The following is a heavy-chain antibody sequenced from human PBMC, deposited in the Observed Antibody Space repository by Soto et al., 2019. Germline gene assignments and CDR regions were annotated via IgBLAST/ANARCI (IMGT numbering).Heavy chain of an antibody. V-gene: IGHV4-34*01. CDR3: ARNQRIYDILTGYYKGPFDY. CDR1: SGSFSGYY. CDR2: INLAGGT. D-gene: IGHD3-9*01. J-gene: IGHJ4*02. Sequence: SETLSLTCAVYSGSFSGYYWSWIRQPPGKGLEWIGEINLAGGTNYNPSLKSRVTISVDTSNNQFFLKLTSVTAADTAVYYCARNQRIYDILTGYYKGPFDYWGQG.